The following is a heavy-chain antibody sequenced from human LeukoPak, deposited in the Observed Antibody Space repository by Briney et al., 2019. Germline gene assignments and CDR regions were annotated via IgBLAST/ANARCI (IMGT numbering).Heavy chain of an antibody. CDR2: ISDSGGST. CDR1: GFTFSNYD. J-gene: IGHJ5*02. V-gene: IGHV3-23*01. D-gene: IGHD6-19*01. CDR3: AKDLSRAVAADWFDP. Sequence: GGPLRLSCAASGFTFSNYDMSWVRQAPGKGLEWVSSISDSGGSTYYADSVKGRFTISRDNSKNTLYLQMTNLRAADTAVYYCAKDLSRAVAADWFDPWDQGSLVTVSS.